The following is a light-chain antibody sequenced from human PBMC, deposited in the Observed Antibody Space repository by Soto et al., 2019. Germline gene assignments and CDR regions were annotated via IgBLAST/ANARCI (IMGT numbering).Light chain of an antibody. J-gene: IGKJ1*01. CDR3: QQYNNWWT. V-gene: IGKV3-15*01. CDR1: QSVDSN. CDR2: GAS. Sequence: EIRKTQSAATLSGSQGERATLSCRASQSVDSNLAWYQQKPGQAPRLLIYGASTRATGISARFSGSGAGTEFTLTISSLQSEDFGVYYCQQYNNWWTFGQGTKVDI.